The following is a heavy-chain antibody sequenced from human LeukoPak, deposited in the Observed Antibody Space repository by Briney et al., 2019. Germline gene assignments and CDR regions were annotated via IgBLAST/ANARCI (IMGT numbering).Heavy chain of an antibody. Sequence: GGSLRLSCAASGFTFSSYAMSWVRQAPGKGLEWVSAISGSGGSTYYADSVKGRFTISRDNSKITLYLQMNSLRAEDTAVYYCAKHFCTGLDCSLFDSWGQGTLVTVSS. J-gene: IGHJ4*02. CDR1: GFTFSSYA. CDR3: AKHFCTGLDCSLFDS. D-gene: IGHD3/OR15-3a*01. V-gene: IGHV3-23*01. CDR2: ISGSGGST.